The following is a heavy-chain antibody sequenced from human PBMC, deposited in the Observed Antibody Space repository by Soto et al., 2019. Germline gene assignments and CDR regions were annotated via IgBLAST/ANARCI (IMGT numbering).Heavy chain of an antibody. D-gene: IGHD4-17*01. Sequence: LSLTCSVSGGSLSNDDYYWTWIRQHPEKGLEWIGHIYYNGNTYYNPSLKSRLTMSLDTSQNQFSLHLTSVIAADSASYFCARATTVTSSFFSYGLDVWGQGTTVT. J-gene: IGHJ6*02. CDR1: GGSLSNDDYY. V-gene: IGHV4-30-4*08. CDR2: IYYNGNT. CDR3: ARATTVTSSFFSYGLDV.